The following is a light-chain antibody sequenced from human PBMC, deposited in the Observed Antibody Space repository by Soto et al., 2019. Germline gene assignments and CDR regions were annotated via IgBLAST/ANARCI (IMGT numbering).Light chain of an antibody. Sequence: QSALTQPASVSGSPGQSITISCTGTSSDVGGFDFVSWFQRRPGKATRLIIYEVTNRPSGISDRFSGSKSGNTASLTISGLQAEDEADYFCSSYIKTTTLYVFGSGTK. J-gene: IGLJ1*01. CDR2: EVT. V-gene: IGLV2-14*01. CDR1: SSDVGGFDF. CDR3: SSYIKTTTLYV.